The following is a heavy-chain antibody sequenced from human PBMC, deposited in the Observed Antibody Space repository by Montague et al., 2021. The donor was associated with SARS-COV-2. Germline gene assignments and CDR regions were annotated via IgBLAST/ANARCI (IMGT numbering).Heavy chain of an antibody. D-gene: IGHD3-3*01. J-gene: IGHJ4*02. CDR3: ARYYYDFWSGYYSHYYFDY. V-gene: IGHV4-59*01. CDR2: IYYSGST. Sequence: SETLSLTCTVSGGSISSYYWSWIRQPPGKGLEWIGYIYYSGSTNYNPSLKSRVTISVDTSKNQFPLKLSSVTAADTAVYYCARYYYDFWSGYYSHYYFDYWGQGTLVTVSS. CDR1: GGSISSYY.